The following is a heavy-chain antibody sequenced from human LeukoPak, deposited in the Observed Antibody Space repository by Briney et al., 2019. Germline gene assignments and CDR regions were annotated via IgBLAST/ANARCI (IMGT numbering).Heavy chain of an antibody. CDR1: GYTFTSYG. CDR3: ARGDYVGYTNWFDP. Sequence: AASVKVSCKASGYTFTSYGISWVRQAPGQGLEWVGWISAYNGNTNYAQKLQGRVTMTTDTSTSTAYMELRSLRSDDTAVYYCARGDYVGYTNWFDPWGQGTLVTVSS. J-gene: IGHJ5*02. CDR2: ISAYNGNT. D-gene: IGHD4-17*01. V-gene: IGHV1-18*01.